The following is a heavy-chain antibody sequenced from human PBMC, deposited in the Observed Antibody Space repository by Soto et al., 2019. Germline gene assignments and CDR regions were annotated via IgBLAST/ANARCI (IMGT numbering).Heavy chain of an antibody. CDR1: GYTFTSYG. CDR2: ISAYNGNT. V-gene: IGHV1-18*01. J-gene: IGHJ6*02. CDR3: ARGGQWLVPLRQEYYYNEIDV. D-gene: IGHD6-19*01. Sequence: ASVKVSCKASGYTFTSYGISWVRQAPGQGLEWMGWISAYNGNTNYAQKLQGRVTMTTDTSTSTAYMELSSLRSEDTAVYYCARGGQWLVPLRQEYYYNEIDVWAQQTTVTVSS.